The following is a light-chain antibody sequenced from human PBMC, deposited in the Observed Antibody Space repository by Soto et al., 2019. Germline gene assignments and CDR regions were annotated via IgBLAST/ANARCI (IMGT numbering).Light chain of an antibody. J-gene: IGLJ1*01. Sequence: QSALTQPPSASGSPGQSVTISCTGTSSDVGAYNYVSWYQQHPGKAPKLMIYEINKRPSGVPDRFSGSKSGNTASLTVSGLQAEDEAVYYCSSYANSNNLPYVFGTGTKVTVL. CDR1: SSDVGAYNY. V-gene: IGLV2-8*01. CDR3: SSYANSNNLPYV. CDR2: EIN.